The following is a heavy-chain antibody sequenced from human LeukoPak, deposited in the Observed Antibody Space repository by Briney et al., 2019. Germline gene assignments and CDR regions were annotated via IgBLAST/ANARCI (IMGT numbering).Heavy chain of an antibody. CDR2: ISGSGGST. CDR1: GFTFSSYS. V-gene: IGHV3-23*01. J-gene: IGHJ1*01. CDR3: AKGYYDSSGYWSPFQH. D-gene: IGHD3-22*01. Sequence: PGGSLRLSCAASGFTFSSYSMNWVRQAPGKGLEWVSAISGSGGSTYYADSVKGRFTISRDNSKNTLYLQMNSLRAEDTAVYYCAKGYYDSSGYWSPFQHWGQGTLVTVSS.